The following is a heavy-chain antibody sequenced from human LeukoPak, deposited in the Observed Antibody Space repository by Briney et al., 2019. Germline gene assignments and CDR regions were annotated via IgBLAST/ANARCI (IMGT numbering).Heavy chain of an antibody. Sequence: GGSLRLSCVASEFTFSSYAMYWVRQAPGKGLECVAVRSYDGSIKYNAHSVKGRFTISRDNSKNTLYLLMHRLRAEDPAVHYCASAGLVSSIAARDWFDPWGQGTLVTVSS. J-gene: IGHJ5*02. D-gene: IGHD6-6*01. CDR3: ASAGLVSSIAARDWFDP. V-gene: IGHV3-30*17. CDR2: RSYDGSIK. CDR1: EFTFSSYA.